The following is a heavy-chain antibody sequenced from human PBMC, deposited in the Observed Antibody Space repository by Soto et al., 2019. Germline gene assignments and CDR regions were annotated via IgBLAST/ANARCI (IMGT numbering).Heavy chain of an antibody. CDR3: AKGDTAMVLSWYFDL. D-gene: IGHD5-18*01. Sequence: EVQLLESGGGLVQPGGSLRLSCAASGFTFSSYAMSWVRQAPGKGLEWDSAISGSGGSTYYADSVKGRFTISRDNSKNTLYLQMNSLRAEDTAIYYCAKGDTAMVLSWYFDLWGRGTLVTVSS. CDR1: GFTFSSYA. J-gene: IGHJ2*01. V-gene: IGHV3-23*01. CDR2: ISGSGGST.